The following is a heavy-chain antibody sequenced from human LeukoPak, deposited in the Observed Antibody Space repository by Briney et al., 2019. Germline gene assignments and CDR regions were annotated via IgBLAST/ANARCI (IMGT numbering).Heavy chain of an antibody. CDR2: INHLGGT. CDR1: GGSFSGYY. V-gene: IGHV4-34*01. J-gene: IGHJ4*02. D-gene: IGHD3-22*01. CDR3: ARAYYYDSSAAIDY. Sequence: SETLSLTCGVYGGSFSGYYWNWIRQPPGMGLEWIGEINHLGGTGYNPSLKSRVTMSVDTSKNVFSLKLTSVTAADTAVYYCARAYYYDSSAAIDYWGQGILVTVSS.